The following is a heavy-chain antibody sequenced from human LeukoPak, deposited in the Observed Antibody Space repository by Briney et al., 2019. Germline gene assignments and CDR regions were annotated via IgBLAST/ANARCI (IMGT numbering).Heavy chain of an antibody. D-gene: IGHD2-2*01. CDR2: ISANAVST. J-gene: IGHJ6*03. Sequence: ETLSLTCAVSGGSLSGYYWSWIRQAPGKGLEWVSGISANAVSTYYADSVKGRFTISRDNSKNTLYLHMDRLGTEDTAVYYCASMPSTEIYYFYYMDVWGKGTTVTVSS. CDR1: GGSLSGYY. CDR3: ASMPSTEIYYFYYMDV. V-gene: IGHV3-23*01.